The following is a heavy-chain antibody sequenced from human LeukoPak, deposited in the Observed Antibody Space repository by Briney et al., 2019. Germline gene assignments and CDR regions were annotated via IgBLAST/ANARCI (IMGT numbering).Heavy chain of an antibody. D-gene: IGHD5-24*01. V-gene: IGHV1-69*05. CDR3: ARDGPNLMANDAFDI. CDR1: GGTFSSYA. Sequence: ASVKVSCKASGGTFSSYAISWVRQAPGQGLEWMGGIIPIFGTANYAQKFQGRVTITTDESTSTAYMELSSLRSEDTAVYYCARDGPNLMANDAFDIWGQGTMVTVSS. CDR2: IIPIFGTA. J-gene: IGHJ3*02.